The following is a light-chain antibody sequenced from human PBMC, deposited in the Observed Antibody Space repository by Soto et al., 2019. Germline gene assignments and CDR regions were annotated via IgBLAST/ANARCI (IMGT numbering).Light chain of an antibody. V-gene: IGKV3-20*01. J-gene: IGKJ4*01. CDR2: AAS. CDR3: HQYGSFPYT. CDR1: QSVYSSY. Sequence: EIVMTQSPATLSVSPGERATLSCRASQSVYSSYLAWYQRKPGQAPRLLIYAASNRATGIPDSFSGSGSGTDFTLTISRLEPEDFAVYYCHQYGSFPYTFGGGTNVEIK.